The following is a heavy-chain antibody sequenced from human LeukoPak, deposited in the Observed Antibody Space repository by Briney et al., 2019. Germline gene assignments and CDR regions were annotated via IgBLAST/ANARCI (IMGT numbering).Heavy chain of an antibody. V-gene: IGHV4-34*01. CDR1: GGSFSGYY. CDR3: ARGRGIAKFTRWFDP. CDR2: INHSGST. Sequence: PSETLSLTCADYGGSFSGYYWSWIRQPPGKGQEWIGEINHSGSTNYNPSLKSRVTISVDTSKNQFSLKLSSVTAADTAVYYCARGRGIAKFTRWFDPWGQGTLVTGSS. D-gene: IGHD6-13*01. J-gene: IGHJ5*02.